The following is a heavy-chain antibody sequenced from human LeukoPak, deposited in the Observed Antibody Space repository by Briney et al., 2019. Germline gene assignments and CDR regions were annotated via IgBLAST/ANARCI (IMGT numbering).Heavy chain of an antibody. CDR3: AKAHGGSYHSGID. CDR2: ISSSTTYI. D-gene: IGHD1-26*01. CDR1: GFTFSSYI. Sequence: AGGSLRLSCAASGFTFSSYILNWVRQAPGKGLEWVSSISSSTTYIYYADSVKGRFTISRDNAKNSLYLQMNSLRAEDTAVYYCAKAHGGSYHSGIDWGQGTLVTVSS. J-gene: IGHJ4*02. V-gene: IGHV3-21*04.